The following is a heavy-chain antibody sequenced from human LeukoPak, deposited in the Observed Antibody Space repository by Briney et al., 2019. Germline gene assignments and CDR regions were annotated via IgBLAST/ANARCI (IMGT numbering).Heavy chain of an antibody. CDR3: AKDLVDSSGWYDPFDY. J-gene: IGHJ4*02. Sequence: GGSLRLSCAASGFTFSSYSMNWVRQAPWKGLEWVSSISSSSSYIYYADSVKGRFTISRDNSKNTLYLQMNSLRAEDTAVYYCAKDLVDSSGWYDPFDYWGQGTLVTVSS. CDR1: GFTFSSYS. CDR2: ISSSSSYI. D-gene: IGHD6-19*01. V-gene: IGHV3-21*04.